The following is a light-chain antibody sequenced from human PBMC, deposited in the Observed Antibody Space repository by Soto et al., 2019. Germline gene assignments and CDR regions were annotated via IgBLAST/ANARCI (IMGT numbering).Light chain of an antibody. CDR1: QSVSSY. CDR2: DAS. J-gene: IGKJ5*01. V-gene: IGKV3-11*01. Sequence: EIVLTQSPATLSLSPGERATLSCRASQSVSSYLAWYQQKPGQAPRLLIYDASNRATGITARFSGSGSGTDFTLTISSLEPEDFAVYYCQQRSNWPPGITIGQGTRLEIK. CDR3: QQRSNWPPGIT.